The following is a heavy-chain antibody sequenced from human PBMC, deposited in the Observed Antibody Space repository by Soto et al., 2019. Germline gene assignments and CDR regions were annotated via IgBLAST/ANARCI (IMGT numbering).Heavy chain of an antibody. D-gene: IGHD1-26*01. J-gene: IGHJ4*02. CDR1: GGSISSSSYY. Sequence: SETLSLTCTVSGGSISSSSYYWGWIRQPPGKGLEWIGTIYYSGSTYYNPSLKSRVTISVDTSKNQFSLKLSSVTAADTAVYYCARRGGVGATTYDYWGQGTLVTVSS. CDR2: IYYSGST. V-gene: IGHV4-39*01. CDR3: ARRGGVGATTYDY.